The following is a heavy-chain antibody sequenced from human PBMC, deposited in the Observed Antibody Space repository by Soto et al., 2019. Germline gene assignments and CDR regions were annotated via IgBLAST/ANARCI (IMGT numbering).Heavy chain of an antibody. CDR3: ARGTNAVGSESAFDI. CDR2: IIPILNIA. J-gene: IGHJ3*02. V-gene: IGHV1-69*04. Sequence: QVQLVQSGPEVKKPGSSVKVSCQVSGDTFRAFGITWVRQAPGQGLEWMGRIIPILNIADYTQKFRGRVTITADRSTNTAYMELTSLKSDDTAVYYCARGTNAVGSESAFDICGQGTKVTVSS. CDR1: GDTFRAFG. D-gene: IGHD2-8*01.